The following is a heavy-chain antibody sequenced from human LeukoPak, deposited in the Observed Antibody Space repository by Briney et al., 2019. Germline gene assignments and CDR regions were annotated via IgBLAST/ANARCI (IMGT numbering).Heavy chain of an antibody. CDR2: ISISSNYI. D-gene: IGHD4-17*01. J-gene: IGHJ3*02. CDR3: ARDHDYEAAFDI. Sequence: PGGSLRLSCAASGFTFSSHGMNWVRQAPGKGLEWVSSISISSNYIYYADSVKGRFTISRDNAKNSLDLQMNSLRVEDTALYYCARDHDYEAAFDIWGQGTMVTVSS. CDR1: GFTFSSHG. V-gene: IGHV3-21*04.